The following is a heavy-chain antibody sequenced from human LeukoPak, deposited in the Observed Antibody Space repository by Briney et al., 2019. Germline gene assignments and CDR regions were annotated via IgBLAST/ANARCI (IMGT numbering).Heavy chain of an antibody. CDR2: IIPILGIA. CDR3: AAGPVDTAMVLPFDY. CDR1: GGTFSSYA. J-gene: IGHJ4*02. Sequence: ASVKVSCKASGGTFSSYAISWVRQAPGQGLEWMGRIIPILGIANYAQKFQGRVTITADKSTSTAYMELSSLRSEDTAVYYCAAGPVDTAMVLPFDYWGQGTLVTVSS. V-gene: IGHV1-69*04. D-gene: IGHD5-18*01.